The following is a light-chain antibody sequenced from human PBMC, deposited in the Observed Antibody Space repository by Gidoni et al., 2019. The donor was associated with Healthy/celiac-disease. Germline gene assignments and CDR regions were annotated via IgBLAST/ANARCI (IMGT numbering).Light chain of an antibody. CDR3: QAWDSSTAV. CDR2: QDS. Sequence: SSELPQPPSVSVSPGQTASITCSGDKLGDKYACWYQQKPGQSPVLVIYQDSKRPSGIPDRFSGSNSGNTATLTISGTQAMDEADYYCQAWDSSTAVFGTGTKVTVL. V-gene: IGLV3-1*01. CDR1: KLGDKY. J-gene: IGLJ1*01.